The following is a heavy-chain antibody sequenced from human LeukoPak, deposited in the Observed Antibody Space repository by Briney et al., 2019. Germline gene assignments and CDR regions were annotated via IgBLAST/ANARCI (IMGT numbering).Heavy chain of an antibody. V-gene: IGHV4-34*01. CDR3: ARGRGYPTRLDFDY. CDR1: GGSFSGYY. D-gene: IGHD5-12*01. Sequence: PSETLSLTCAVYGGSFSGYYWSWIRQPPGKGLEWIGEINHSGSTHYNPSLKSRVTISVDTSKNQFSLKLSSVTAADTAVYYCARGRGYPTRLDFDYWGQGTLVTVSS. J-gene: IGHJ4*02. CDR2: INHSGST.